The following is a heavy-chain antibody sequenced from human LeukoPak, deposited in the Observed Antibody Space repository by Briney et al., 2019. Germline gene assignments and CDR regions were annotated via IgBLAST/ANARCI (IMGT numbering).Heavy chain of an antibody. D-gene: IGHD5-18*01. CDR1: GGTFSSYA. CDR3: ARVDTAMVIDY. J-gene: IGHJ4*02. Sequence: VASVKVSCMASGGTFSSYAISWVRQAPGQGLEWMGRIIPILGIANYAQKFQGRVTITADKSTSTAYMELSSLRSEDTAVYYCARVDTAMVIDYWGQGTLVTVSS. CDR2: IIPILGIA. V-gene: IGHV1-69*04.